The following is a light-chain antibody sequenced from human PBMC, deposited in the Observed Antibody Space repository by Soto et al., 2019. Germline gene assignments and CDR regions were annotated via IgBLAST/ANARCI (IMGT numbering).Light chain of an antibody. V-gene: IGKV1-5*01. CDR2: DAS. J-gene: IGKJ2*01. Sequence: DIQMTQSPSTLSASVGDRVTITCRASQSISTWLSWYQQKPGKAPKLLIYDASSLQSGVPSRFSGHGSGTDFTLTISSLQPDDFATYYFQQYNSYTTFGQGTKVDIK. CDR3: QQYNSYTT. CDR1: QSISTW.